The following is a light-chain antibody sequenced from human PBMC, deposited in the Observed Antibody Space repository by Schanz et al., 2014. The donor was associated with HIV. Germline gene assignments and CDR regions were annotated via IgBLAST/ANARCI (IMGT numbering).Light chain of an antibody. V-gene: IGLV1-40*01. CDR2: ANS. J-gene: IGLJ2*01. CDR1: SSNIGAGYD. CDR3: AAWDDSLNGQV. Sequence: QSVLTQPPSVSGAPGQRVTISCTGSSSNIGAGYDVHWYQQVPGAAPNLLIYANSNRPSGVPDRFSGSKSGTSASLAISGLQSEDEADYYCAAWDDSLNGQVFGGGTKLTVL.